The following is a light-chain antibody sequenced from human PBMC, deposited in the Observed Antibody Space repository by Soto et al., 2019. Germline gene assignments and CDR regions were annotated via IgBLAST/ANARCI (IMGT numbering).Light chain of an antibody. J-gene: IGKJ1*01. Sequence: DIPMTQSPSNLSASVGDRVTITCRASQSLNTWLAWYQQKPGKVPKVLIYDASSLESGVPARFSGSGSGTEFTLSIGSLQPDDSATYFCLQYNAFSQTFGQGTKVEI. CDR3: LQYNAFSQT. CDR1: QSLNTW. CDR2: DAS. V-gene: IGKV1-5*01.